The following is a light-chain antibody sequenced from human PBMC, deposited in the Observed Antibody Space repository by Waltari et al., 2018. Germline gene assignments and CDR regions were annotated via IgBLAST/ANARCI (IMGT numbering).Light chain of an antibody. Sequence: NFMLTQPHSVSESPGKTVTISCTRSSGSIASNFMQWYQQRPGSAPTTLIYEDNQRHSGVPDRFSGSIDSSSNSASLTISGLKTEDEADYYCQSYDGTNWVFGGGTKLTVL. V-gene: IGLV6-57*04. CDR3: QSYDGTNWV. CDR1: SGSIASNF. J-gene: IGLJ3*02. CDR2: EDN.